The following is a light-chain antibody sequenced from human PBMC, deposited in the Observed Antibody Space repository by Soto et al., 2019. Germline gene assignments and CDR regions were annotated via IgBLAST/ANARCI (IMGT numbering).Light chain of an antibody. Sequence: SYELTQPPSVSVAPGQTARITCGGSNIGSETVHWYQQKPGQAPVLVVYDDSDRPSGIPERFSGSNSGNTATLTISRVEAGDEADYYCQVWDSSSAHPGVFGTGTKVTV. CDR2: DDS. CDR3: QVWDSSSAHPGV. J-gene: IGLJ1*01. V-gene: IGLV3-21*02. CDR1: NIGSET.